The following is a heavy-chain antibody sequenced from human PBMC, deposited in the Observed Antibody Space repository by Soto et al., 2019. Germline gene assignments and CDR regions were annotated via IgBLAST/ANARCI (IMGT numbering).Heavy chain of an antibody. CDR3: ARRTTSGWYIGDFDF. V-gene: IGHV5-51*01. J-gene: IGHJ4*02. CDR2: IDPSDSET. CDR1: GYYFSSYW. D-gene: IGHD6-19*01. Sequence: GESLKISCQTSGYYFSSYWIVWVRQRPGEGLEWVGIIDPSDSETKYNPSFQGQVTISVDRSINTAYLQWSSLEASDSAIYYCARRTTSGWYIGDFDFWGQGTPVTSPQ.